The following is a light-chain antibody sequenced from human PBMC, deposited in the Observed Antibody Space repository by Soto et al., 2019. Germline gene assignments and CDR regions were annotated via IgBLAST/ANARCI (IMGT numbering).Light chain of an antibody. Sequence: EIVLTQSPGTLSLSPGERATLSCRASQSVGSAYLAWYQHKPGQAPILLIYGASSRATGIPDRISGSGSGKDFTLTISRLEPEDFAVYYCQQYGSSRWTFGQGTKVEAK. J-gene: IGKJ1*01. CDR1: QSVGSAY. CDR3: QQYGSSRWT. CDR2: GAS. V-gene: IGKV3-20*01.